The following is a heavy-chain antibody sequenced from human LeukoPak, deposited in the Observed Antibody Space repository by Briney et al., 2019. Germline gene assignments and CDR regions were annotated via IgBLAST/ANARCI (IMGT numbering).Heavy chain of an antibody. D-gene: IGHD3-16*01. V-gene: IGHV3-11*01. CDR1: GFTYSGYF. CDR3: ARESAYHFDH. J-gene: IGHJ4*02. Sequence: GGSLRLSCAASGFTYSGYFMSWIRQAPGKGLERISYISSSGGDTIYYADSVRGRFTISRDNSKNSLYLQMDNLRADDTAVYYCARESAYHFDHWGRGTLVTVSS. CDR2: ISSSGGDTI.